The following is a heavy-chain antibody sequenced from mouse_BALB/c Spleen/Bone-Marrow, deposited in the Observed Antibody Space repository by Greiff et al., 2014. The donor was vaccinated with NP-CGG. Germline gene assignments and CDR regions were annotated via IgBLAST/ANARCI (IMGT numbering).Heavy chain of an antibody. Sequence: EVKLMESGGGLVQPGGSLKLSCAASGFTFSSYTMSWVRQTPEKRLEWVAYISNGGGSTYYPDTVKGRFTISRDNAENTLYLQMSSLKSEDTAMYYCARHGGSRGYYFDYWGQGTTLTVSS. V-gene: IGHV5-12-2*01. J-gene: IGHJ2*01. CDR3: ARHGGSRGYYFDY. CDR2: ISNGGGST. D-gene: IGHD1-1*01. CDR1: GFTFSSYT.